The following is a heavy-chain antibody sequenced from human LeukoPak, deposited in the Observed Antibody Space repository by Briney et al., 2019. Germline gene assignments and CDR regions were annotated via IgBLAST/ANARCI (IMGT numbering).Heavy chain of an antibody. V-gene: IGHV4-38-2*02. Sequence: SETLSLTCAVSGYSISSAFYWAWIRQSPGKGLEWIGTIHYSGSTSYNPSLKSRVTISVDTSKNQFSLKLSSVTAADTAVYYCAREGYSGSYYYYMDVWGKGTTVTVSS. D-gene: IGHD1-26*01. J-gene: IGHJ6*03. CDR1: GYSISSAFY. CDR3: AREGYSGSYYYYMDV. CDR2: IHYSGST.